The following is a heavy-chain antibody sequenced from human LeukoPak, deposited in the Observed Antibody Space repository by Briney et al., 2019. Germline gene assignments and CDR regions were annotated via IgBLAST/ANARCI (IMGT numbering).Heavy chain of an antibody. CDR1: GGSISSYY. CDR2: IYYSGST. J-gene: IGHJ6*03. Sequence: SETLSLTCTVSGGSISSYYWSWIRQPPRKGLEWIGYIYYSGSTNYNPSLKSRVTISVDTSKNQFSLKLSSVTAADTAVYYCARVRDGYNYYYYYYMDVWGKGTTVTVSS. D-gene: IGHD5-24*01. CDR3: ARVRDGYNYYYYYYMDV. V-gene: IGHV4-59*01.